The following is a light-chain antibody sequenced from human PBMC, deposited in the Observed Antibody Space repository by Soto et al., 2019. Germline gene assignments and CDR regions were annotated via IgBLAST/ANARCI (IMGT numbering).Light chain of an antibody. CDR1: SSDVGNYNR. Sequence: QSALTQPPSVSGSPGQSVAISCTGTSSDVGNYNRVSWYQQPPGTAPKLMIYEVNNRPSGVPDRFSGSKSGNTASLTISGLQAEDEADYYCCSYTTSSTDVFGTGTKVTVL. J-gene: IGLJ1*01. CDR3: CSYTTSSTDV. V-gene: IGLV2-18*02. CDR2: EVN.